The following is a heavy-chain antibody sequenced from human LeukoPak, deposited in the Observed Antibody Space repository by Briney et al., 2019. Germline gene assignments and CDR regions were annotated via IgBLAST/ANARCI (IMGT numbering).Heavy chain of an antibody. Sequence: ASVKVSCKASGYTFTSYAMHCLRQSPGQRLEWMGWINAGNGNTKYSQKLQGRVTITRDTSASTAYMELSSLRSEDTAVYYCARDRRGWYIFDYWGQGTLVTVSS. CDR2: INAGNGNT. J-gene: IGHJ4*02. D-gene: IGHD6-19*01. CDR1: GYTFTSYA. V-gene: IGHV1-3*01. CDR3: ARDRRGWYIFDY.